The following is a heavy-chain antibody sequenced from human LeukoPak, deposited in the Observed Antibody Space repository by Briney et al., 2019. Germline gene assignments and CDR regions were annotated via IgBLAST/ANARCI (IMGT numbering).Heavy chain of an antibody. V-gene: IGHV4-59*11. D-gene: IGHD6-13*01. CDR2: IYHSGST. CDR1: GGSISRHY. J-gene: IGHJ6*02. Sequence: PSETLSLTCTVSGGSISRHYWSWIRQPPGKGLEWIGYIYHSGSTNYNPSLKSRVTISVDTSKNQFSLKVSSVTAADTAVYYCARDPSYSSSSYYYYYGMDVWGQGTTVTVS. CDR3: ARDPSYSSSSYYYYYGMDV.